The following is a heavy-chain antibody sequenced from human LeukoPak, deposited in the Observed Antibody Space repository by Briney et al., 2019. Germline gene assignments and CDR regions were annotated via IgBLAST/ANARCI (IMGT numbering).Heavy chain of an antibody. J-gene: IGHJ4*02. D-gene: IGHD6-13*01. CDR1: GGSISSYY. V-gene: IGHV4-39*01. CDR2: IYYSGST. CDR3: ARLPRQQLVLDY. Sequence: SETLSLTCTVSGGSISSYYWGWIRQPPGRGLEWIGSIYYSGSTYYNPSLKSRVTISVDTSKNQFSLKLSSVTAADTAVYYCARLPRQQLVLDYWGQGTLVTVSS.